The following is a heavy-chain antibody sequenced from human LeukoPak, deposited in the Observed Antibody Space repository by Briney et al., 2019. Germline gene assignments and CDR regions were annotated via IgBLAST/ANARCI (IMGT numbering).Heavy chain of an antibody. J-gene: IGHJ5*02. CDR2: ISSSSSTI. Sequence: GGALRLSCAASGFTFSSYSMNWVRQAPGKGLEWVSHISSSSSTIYYADSVKGRFTISRDNAKNSLYLQMNSLRAEDTAVYYCAREWYYDFWSGYPGALQFDPWGQGTLVTVSS. D-gene: IGHD3-3*01. CDR3: AREWYYDFWSGYPGALQFDP. CDR1: GFTFSSYS. V-gene: IGHV3-48*01.